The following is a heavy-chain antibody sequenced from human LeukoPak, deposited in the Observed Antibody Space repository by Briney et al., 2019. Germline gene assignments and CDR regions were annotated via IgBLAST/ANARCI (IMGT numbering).Heavy chain of an antibody. Sequence: PSETLSLTCTVSGGSISSGNYYWSWIRQPPGKGLEYIGYIYYSENTNYNPSLKSRVTISLDTSKNQFSLKLTSVTAADTAVYYCARVVSSSWEYYYYMDVWGKGTTVTISS. CDR1: GGSISSGNYY. CDR3: ARVVSSSWEYYYYMDV. J-gene: IGHJ6*03. CDR2: IYYSENT. V-gene: IGHV4-61*01. D-gene: IGHD6-13*01.